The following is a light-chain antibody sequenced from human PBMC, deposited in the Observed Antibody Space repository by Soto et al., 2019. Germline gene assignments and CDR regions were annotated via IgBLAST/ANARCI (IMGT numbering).Light chain of an antibody. CDR2: ANN. V-gene: IGLV1-44*01. CDR1: RSNIGINA. CDR3: AAWDDSLNGLV. Sequence: QSVLTQPPSVSGTPGQRVSISCSGSRSNIGINAVDSYHQLPGTAPKVLIYANNQRPSGGPDRFSGSKSGTSASLAINGLQSDDEAHYYCAAWDDSLNGLVFGGGTKLTVL. J-gene: IGLJ2*01.